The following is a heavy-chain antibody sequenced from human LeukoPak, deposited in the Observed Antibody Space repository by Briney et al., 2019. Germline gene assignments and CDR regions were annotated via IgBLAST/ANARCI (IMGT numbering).Heavy chain of an antibody. CDR1: GYTFTGYG. V-gene: IGHV1-18*04. CDR2: ISAYNGNT. CDR3: ASIYGDYDYDAFDI. Sequence: GASVKVSCKASGYTFTGYGISWVRQAPGQGLEWMGWISAYNGNTNYAQKLQGRVTMTTDTSTSTAYMELRSLRSDDTAVYYCASIYGDYDYDAFDIWGQGTMVTVSS. J-gene: IGHJ3*02. D-gene: IGHD4-17*01.